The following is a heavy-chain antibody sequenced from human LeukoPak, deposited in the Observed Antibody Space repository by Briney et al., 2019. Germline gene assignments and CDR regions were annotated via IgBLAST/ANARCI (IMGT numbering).Heavy chain of an antibody. CDR2: INSDGSNI. J-gene: IGHJ4*02. D-gene: IGHD6-19*01. V-gene: IGHV3-74*01. Sequence: GGSLRLSCAASGSTLSSYWMHWVRQAPGEGLVWVSRINSDGSNINYADSVKGRFAISRDNAKNTLYLQMNSLRVEDTAVYYCVRSSGWPGYWGQGTMVTVSS. CDR3: VRSSGWPGY. CDR1: GSTLSSYW.